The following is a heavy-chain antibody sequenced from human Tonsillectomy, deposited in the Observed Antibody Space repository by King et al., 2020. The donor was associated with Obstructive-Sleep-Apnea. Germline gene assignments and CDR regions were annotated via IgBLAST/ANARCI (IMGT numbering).Heavy chain of an antibody. CDR1: GYTFTSYA. CDR3: ARSPLPTMPFNMDV. CDR2: ITAYNGNT. J-gene: IGHJ6*02. Sequence: QLVQSGAEVKKPGASVTVSCKASGYTFTSYAISWVRQAPGQGLEWMGWITAYNGNTYYAQRLQGRVTMTTDTSTSTAYTDLRSLKSEDTAVYYCARSPLPTMPFNMDVWGQGTTGTVS. D-gene: IGHD2-2*01. V-gene: IGHV1-18*01.